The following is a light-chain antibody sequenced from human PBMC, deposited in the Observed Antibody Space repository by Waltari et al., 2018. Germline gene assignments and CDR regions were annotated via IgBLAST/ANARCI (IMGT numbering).Light chain of an antibody. Sequence: EIVLTQSPGTLSLSPGERATLSCRASQSVNSRYLAWYQQKSGQAPRLLIHGASSRATVIPDRFSGSGSGTDFTLTISRLEPEDFAVYYCQQYGSSPPTGFGPGTKLDIK. CDR1: QSVNSRY. V-gene: IGKV3-20*01. CDR3: QQYGSSPPTG. CDR2: GAS. J-gene: IGKJ3*01.